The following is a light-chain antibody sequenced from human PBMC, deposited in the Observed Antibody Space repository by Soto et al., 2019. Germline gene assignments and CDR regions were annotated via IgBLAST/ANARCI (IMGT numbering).Light chain of an antibody. CDR3: CSFAGSYTYV. CDR2: DVN. Sequence: QSALTQPRSVSGSPGQSVTISCTGTSSDVGRYDYVSWYQQHPGKAPKLIIYDVNERPSGVPDRFSGSKFGNTASLTISGLQAEDEADYSCCSFAGSYTYVFGTGTKLTVL. J-gene: IGLJ1*01. V-gene: IGLV2-11*01. CDR1: SSDVGRYDY.